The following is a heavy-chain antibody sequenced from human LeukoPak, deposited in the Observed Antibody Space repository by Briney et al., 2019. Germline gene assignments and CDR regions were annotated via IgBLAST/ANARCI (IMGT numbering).Heavy chain of an antibody. CDR3: ARAETMIDY. J-gene: IGHJ4*02. V-gene: IGHV4-34*01. D-gene: IGHD3-22*01. CDR1: GGSFSGYY. Sequence: SETLSLTCAVYGGSFSGYYWSWIRQPPGKGLEWIGEINHSGSTNYNPSLKSRVTISVDTSKNQFSLKLSSVTAADTAVYYCARAETMIDYWGQGTLVTVSS. CDR2: INHSGST.